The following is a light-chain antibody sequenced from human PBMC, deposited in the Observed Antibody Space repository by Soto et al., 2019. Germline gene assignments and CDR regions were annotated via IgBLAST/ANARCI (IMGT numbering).Light chain of an antibody. CDR1: SSDVGFYNF. Sequence: QSVLTQPPSASGSPGQSVAISCTGTSSDVGFYNFVSWFQQHPGKAPKLLIYEVYKRPSGVPDRFSASKSGNTASLTVSGLQAEDDADYYCFSYAGNDNWVFGGGTQLTVL. CDR3: FSYAGNDNWV. J-gene: IGLJ3*02. CDR2: EVY. V-gene: IGLV2-8*01.